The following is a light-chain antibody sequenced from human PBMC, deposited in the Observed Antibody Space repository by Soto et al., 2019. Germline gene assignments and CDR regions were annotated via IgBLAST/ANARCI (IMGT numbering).Light chain of an antibody. CDR2: EVT. CDR3: TSYTSSGTQV. Sequence: SPPTQAGWVSGSRRQSSCNSCTGTSSNVGGYDYVSWYQQHPGTAPRLIIFEVTNRPSGVSNRFSGSLTISGLQAEDEADYCCTSYTSSGTQVCGPGTKVTVL. J-gene: IGLJ1*01. V-gene: IGLV2-14*01. CDR1: SSNVGGYDY.